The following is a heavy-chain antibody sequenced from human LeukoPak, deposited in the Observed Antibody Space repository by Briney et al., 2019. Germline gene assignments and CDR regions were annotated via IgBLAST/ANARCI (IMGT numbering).Heavy chain of an antibody. CDR1: GGSISSGGYY. V-gene: IGHV4-61*02. CDR2: IYTGGST. CDR3: ARAAPDRIDAFDM. D-gene: IGHD6-13*01. Sequence: SETLSLTCTVSGGSISSGGYYWSWIRQPAGKGLEWIGRIYTGGSTKYNPSLKSRVTISVDTSKNQFSLKLSSVTAADTAVYYCARAAPDRIDAFDMWGQGTMVTVSS. J-gene: IGHJ3*02.